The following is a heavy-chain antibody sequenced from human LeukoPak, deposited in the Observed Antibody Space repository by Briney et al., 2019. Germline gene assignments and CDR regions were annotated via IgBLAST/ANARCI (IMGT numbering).Heavy chain of an antibody. V-gene: IGHV1-24*01. J-gene: IGHJ3*02. Sequence: ASVKVSCKVSGYTLTELSTHWVRQAPGKGLEWMGGFDPEDGETIYAQKFQGRVTMTEDTSTDTAYMELSSLRSEDTAVYYCATDRIAARAFDIWGQGTMVTVSS. D-gene: IGHD6-6*01. CDR2: FDPEDGET. CDR1: GYTLTELS. CDR3: ATDRIAARAFDI.